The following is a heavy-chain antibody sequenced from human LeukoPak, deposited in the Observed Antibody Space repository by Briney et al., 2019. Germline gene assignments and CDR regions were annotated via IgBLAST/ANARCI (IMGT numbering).Heavy chain of an antibody. D-gene: IGHD6-19*01. CDR2: IWFDGTNK. Sequence: GGSLRLSCAASGFTFSNYAMHWVRQAPGTGLELVAVIWFDGTNKCYGDSVRGRFTISRDNSKNRLYLQMDSLRAEDTAVYYCAKARGSGWHDPWYLDYWGQGTLVTVSS. V-gene: IGHV3-33*06. J-gene: IGHJ4*02. CDR1: GFTFSNYA. CDR3: AKARGSGWHDPWYLDY.